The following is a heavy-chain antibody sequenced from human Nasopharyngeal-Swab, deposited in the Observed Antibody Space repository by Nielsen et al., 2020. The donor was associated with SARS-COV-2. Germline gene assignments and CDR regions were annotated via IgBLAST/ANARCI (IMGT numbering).Heavy chain of an antibody. CDR2: IYHSGST. V-gene: IGHV4-4*02. CDR1: GASISSNNW. J-gene: IGHJ3*02. CDR3: TRVVPAAEAFDI. D-gene: IGHD2-2*01. Sequence: SETLSLTCAASGASISSNNWWSWVRQPPGKGLEWIGEIYHSGSTNYNPSLKSRVTISVDKSRNQFALKLSSVTAADTAVYYCTRVVPAAEAFDIWGQGTMVTVSS.